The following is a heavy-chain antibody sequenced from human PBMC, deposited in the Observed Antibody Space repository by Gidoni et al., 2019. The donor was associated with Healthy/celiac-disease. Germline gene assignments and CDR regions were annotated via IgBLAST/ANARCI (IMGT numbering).Heavy chain of an antibody. Sequence: QVQLVQSGAEVKKPGASVKVSCTASGYTFLSYGISWVRQAPGQGLEWMGWISAYNGNTNYAQKLQGRVTMTTDTSTSTAYMELRSLRSDDTAVYYCARTYYYDSSGYYEFDYWGQGTLVTVSS. CDR1: GYTFLSYG. CDR3: ARTYYYDSSGYYEFDY. D-gene: IGHD3-22*01. CDR2: ISAYNGNT. V-gene: IGHV1-18*01. J-gene: IGHJ4*02.